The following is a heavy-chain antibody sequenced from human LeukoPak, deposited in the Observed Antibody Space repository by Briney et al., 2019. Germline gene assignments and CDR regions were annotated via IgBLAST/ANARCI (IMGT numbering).Heavy chain of an antibody. CDR3: AKDLDPKMATAQTDAFDI. CDR1: GFTFSSYA. J-gene: IGHJ3*02. Sequence: LTGGSLRLSCAASGFTFSSYAMSWVRQAPGKGLEWVSAISGSGGSTYYADSVKGRFTISRDNSKNTLYLQMNSLRAEDTAVYYSAKDLDPKMATAQTDAFDIWGQGTMVTVSS. D-gene: IGHD5-24*01. V-gene: IGHV3-23*01. CDR2: ISGSGGST.